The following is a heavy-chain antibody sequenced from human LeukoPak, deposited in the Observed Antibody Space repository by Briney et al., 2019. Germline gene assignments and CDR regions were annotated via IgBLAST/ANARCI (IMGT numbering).Heavy chain of an antibody. CDR2: INPNSGGT. CDR3: ARVRLSYYDSSGYYFGGYFDY. D-gene: IGHD3-22*01. Sequence: GASVKVSCKASGYTFTGYYMHWVRQAPGQGLEWMGRINPNSGGTNYAQKFQGRVTMTRDTSISTAYMELSRLRSDDTAVYYCARVRLSYYDSSGYYFGGYFDYWGQGTLVTVSS. CDR1: GYTFTGYY. V-gene: IGHV1-2*06. J-gene: IGHJ4*02.